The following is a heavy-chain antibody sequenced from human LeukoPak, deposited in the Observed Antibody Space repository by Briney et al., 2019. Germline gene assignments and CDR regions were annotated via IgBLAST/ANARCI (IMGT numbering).Heavy chain of an antibody. Sequence: SETLSLTCTVSGGSISTSNYYWGWIRQPPGKGLEWIGDIFYSGSTYYSPSVKSRVTISLDTSRNQFSLKLSSVTAADTAVYYCARVSRSALVDGEFDYWGQGTLVTVSS. CDR2: IFYSGST. CDR1: GGSISTSNYY. CDR3: ARVSRSALVDGEFDY. J-gene: IGHJ4*02. D-gene: IGHD2-15*01. V-gene: IGHV4-39*07.